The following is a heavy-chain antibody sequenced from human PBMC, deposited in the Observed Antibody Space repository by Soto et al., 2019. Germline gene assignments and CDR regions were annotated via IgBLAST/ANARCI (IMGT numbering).Heavy chain of an antibody. Sequence: SVKVSCKASGFTFTSSAMQWVRQARGQRLEWIGWIVVGSGNTNYAQKFQERVTITRDMSTSTAHMELGSLRSEDTAVYYCARGGGIVVVTAPYDHWGQGTQVTVSS. CDR3: ARGGGIVVVTAPYDH. J-gene: IGHJ4*02. CDR2: IVVGSGNT. CDR1: GFTFTSSA. V-gene: IGHV1-58*02. D-gene: IGHD2-21*02.